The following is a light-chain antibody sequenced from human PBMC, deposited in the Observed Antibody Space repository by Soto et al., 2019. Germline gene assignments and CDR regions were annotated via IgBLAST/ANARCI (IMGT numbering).Light chain of an antibody. CDR1: SSDVGGYDY. J-gene: IGLJ2*01. CDR3: SSYARSNGLV. V-gene: IGLV2-14*01. CDR2: EVS. Sequence: QSVLTQPASVSGSPGQSITISCTGTSSDVGGYDYVSWYQQHPDKAPKLMIYEVSNRPSGVSHRFSGSKSGNTASLTISGLQAEDEADYYCSSYARSNGLVFGGGTKLTVL.